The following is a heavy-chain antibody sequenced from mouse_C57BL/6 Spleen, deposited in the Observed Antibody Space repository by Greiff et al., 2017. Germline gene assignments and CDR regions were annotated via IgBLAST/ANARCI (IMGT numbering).Heavy chain of an antibody. V-gene: IGHV7-3*01. CDR3: ARGANFYFDY. J-gene: IGHJ2*01. CDR2: IRNKANGYTT. D-gene: IGHD4-1*01. Sequence: EVQLMESGGGLVQPGGSLSLSCAASGFTFTDYYMSWVRQPPGKALEWLGFIRNKANGYTTEYSASVKGRFTISRDNSQSILYLQMNALRAEDSATYYCARGANFYFDYWGQGTTLTVSS. CDR1: GFTFTDYY.